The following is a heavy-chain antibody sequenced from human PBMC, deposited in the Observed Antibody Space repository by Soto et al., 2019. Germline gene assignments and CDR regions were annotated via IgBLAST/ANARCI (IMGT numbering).Heavy chain of an antibody. J-gene: IGHJ6*02. Sequence: ASVKVSCKASGGTFSSYAISWVRQAPGQGLDWMGGMIPIFGTANYAQKFQGRVTITADESTSTAYMELSSLRSEDTAVYYCARGSAGSNYDSYYYYYYGMDVWGQGTTVTVSS. D-gene: IGHD4-4*01. CDR1: GGTFSSYA. V-gene: IGHV1-69*13. CDR3: ARGSAGSNYDSYYYYYYGMDV. CDR2: MIPIFGTA.